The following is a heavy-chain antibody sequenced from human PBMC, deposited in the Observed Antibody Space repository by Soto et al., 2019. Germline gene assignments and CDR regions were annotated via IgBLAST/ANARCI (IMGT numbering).Heavy chain of an antibody. CDR1: GFTFSSYS. Sequence: PGGSLRLSCAASGFTFSSYSMNWVRQAPGKGLEWVSSISWNSGTIGYVDSVEGRFTISRDNAKNALYLQMSSLRTEDTAFYYCEKGSYSISSSGAFDIWGQGTMVTVSS. D-gene: IGHD6-6*01. CDR2: ISWNSGTI. V-gene: IGHV3-9*01. CDR3: EKGSYSISSSGAFDI. J-gene: IGHJ3*02.